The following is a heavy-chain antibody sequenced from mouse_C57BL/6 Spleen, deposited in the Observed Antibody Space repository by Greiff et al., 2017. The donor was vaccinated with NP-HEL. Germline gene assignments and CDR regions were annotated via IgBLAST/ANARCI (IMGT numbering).Heavy chain of an antibody. Sequence: EVQVVESEGGLVQPGSSMKLSCTASGFTFSDYYMAWVRQVPEKGLEWVANINYDGSSTYYLDSLKSRFIISRDNAKNILYLQMSSLKSEDTATYYCARRGGNYGYWYFDVWGTGTTVTVSS. CDR2: INYDGSST. J-gene: IGHJ1*03. V-gene: IGHV5-16*02. D-gene: IGHD2-1*01. CDR1: GFTFSDYY. CDR3: ARRGGNYGYWYFDV.